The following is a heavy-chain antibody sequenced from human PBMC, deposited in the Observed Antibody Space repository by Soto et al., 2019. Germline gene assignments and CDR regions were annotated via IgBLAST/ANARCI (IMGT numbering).Heavy chain of an antibody. Sequence: PXESLTISDKGSGYSFVSYWIAWVRQRPGKGLEWMGIIYPGDSDSTYSPSFQGQVTLSVDKSINTVFLQWSSLEASDTAMYYCARTDGYEIEYWGQGTQVTVSS. CDR2: IYPGDSDS. V-gene: IGHV5-51*01. CDR1: GYSFVSYW. CDR3: ARTDGYEIEY. D-gene: IGHD5-12*01. J-gene: IGHJ4*02.